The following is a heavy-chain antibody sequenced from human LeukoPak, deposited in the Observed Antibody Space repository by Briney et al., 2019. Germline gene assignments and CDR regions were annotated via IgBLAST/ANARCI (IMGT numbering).Heavy chain of an antibody. V-gene: IGHV4-59*11. CDR1: GGSISSHY. CDR3: ARVPGRHWFDP. D-gene: IGHD2-15*01. CDR2: IYYSGST. J-gene: IGHJ5*02. Sequence: SETLCLTCTVSGGSISSHYWSWIRQPPGKGLEWIWYIYYSGSTNYNPSLKSPVTISVDTSKNQFSLKLSSVTGADTAVYYCARVPGRHWFDPWGQGTLVTVSS.